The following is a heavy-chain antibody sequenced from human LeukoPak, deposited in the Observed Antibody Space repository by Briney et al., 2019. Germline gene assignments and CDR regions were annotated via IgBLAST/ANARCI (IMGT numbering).Heavy chain of an antibody. V-gene: IGHV1-18*01. Sequence: GASVNVSCKASGYTFTSYGISWVRQAPGQGLEWMGWISAYNGNTNYAQKLQGRVTMTTDTSTSTAYMELRSLRSDDTAVYYCARRRNTMVRGVMGYYYYGMDVWGQGATVTVSS. CDR1: GYTFTSYG. CDR3: ARRRNTMVRGVMGYYYYGMDV. CDR2: ISAYNGNT. D-gene: IGHD3-10*01. J-gene: IGHJ6*02.